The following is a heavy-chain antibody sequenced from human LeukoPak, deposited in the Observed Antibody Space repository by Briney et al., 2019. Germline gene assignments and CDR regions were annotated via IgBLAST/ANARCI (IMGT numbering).Heavy chain of an antibody. CDR1: GGSISSGGYY. CDR2: IYHSGST. CDR3: ASALGLGCSSTSCYREGGNWFDP. J-gene: IGHJ5*02. V-gene: IGHV4-30-2*01. Sequence: PSQTLSLTYTVSGGSISSGGYYWSWIRQPPGKGLEWIGYIYHSGSTYYNPSLKSRVTISVDRSKNQFSLKLSSVTAADTAVYYCASALGLGCSSTSCYREGGNWFDPWAREPWSPSPQ. D-gene: IGHD2-2*02.